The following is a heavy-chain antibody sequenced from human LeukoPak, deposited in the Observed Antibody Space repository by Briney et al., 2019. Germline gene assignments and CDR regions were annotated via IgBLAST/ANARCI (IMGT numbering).Heavy chain of an antibody. CDR2: IYYSGST. CDR1: GGSISSSSYY. Sequence: PSETLSLTCTVSGGSISSSSYYWGWIRQPPGKGLEWIGSIYYSGSTYYNPSLKSRVTISVDTSKNQFSLKLSSVTAADTAVYYCARRYCSGDSCQFDYWGQGTLVTVSS. D-gene: IGHD2-15*01. CDR3: ARRYCSGDSCQFDY. V-gene: IGHV4-39*01. J-gene: IGHJ4*02.